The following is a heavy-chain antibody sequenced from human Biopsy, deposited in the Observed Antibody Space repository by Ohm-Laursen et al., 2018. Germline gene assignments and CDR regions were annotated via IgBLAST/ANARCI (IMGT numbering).Heavy chain of an antibody. CDR1: GFTFSGYA. CDR2: VSGSGRSK. CDR3: AKGRSGWNGHSSWFDT. J-gene: IGHJ5*02. V-gene: IGHV3-23*01. D-gene: IGHD1-1*01. Sequence: SLRLSCAASGFTFSGYAMSWVRQGPGKGLEWVSVVSGSGRSKYYADSVKGRFSISRDNSKNTLYLQMNSLRVEDTAVYYCAKGRSGWNGHSSWFDTWGQGTLVIVSS.